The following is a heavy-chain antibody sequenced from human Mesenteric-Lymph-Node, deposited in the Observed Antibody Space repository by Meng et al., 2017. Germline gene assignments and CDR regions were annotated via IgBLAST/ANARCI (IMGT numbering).Heavy chain of an antibody. CDR3: ARVPRENYGDYESAEYFQH. V-gene: IGHV4-39*07. CDR2: IYYSGST. J-gene: IGHJ1*01. Sequence: SETLSLTCTVSGGSVSSGSYYWSWIRQPPGKGLEWIGSIYYSGSTYYNPSLKSRVTISVDTSKNQFSLKLSSVTAADTAVYYCARVPRENYGDYESAEYFQHWGQGTLVTVSS. CDR1: GGSVSSGSYY. D-gene: IGHD4-17*01.